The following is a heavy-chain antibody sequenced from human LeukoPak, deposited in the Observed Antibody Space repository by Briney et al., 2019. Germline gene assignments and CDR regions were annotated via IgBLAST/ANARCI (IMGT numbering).Heavy chain of an antibody. V-gene: IGHV5-51*01. Sequence: GESLKISCKGFGYSFTSYWIGWVRQMPGKGLEWMGLIYPGDSDTRYSPSFQGQVTISADKSISTAYLQWSSLKASDTAMYYCTRHREYSGLKNWYDPWGQGTLVTVSS. CDR3: TRHREYSGLKNWYDP. D-gene: IGHD2/OR15-2a*01. CDR2: IYPGDSDT. J-gene: IGHJ5*02. CDR1: GYSFTSYW.